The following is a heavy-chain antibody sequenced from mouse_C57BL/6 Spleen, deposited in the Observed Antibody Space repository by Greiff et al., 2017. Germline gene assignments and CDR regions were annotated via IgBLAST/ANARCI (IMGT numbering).Heavy chain of an antibody. CDR3: ARARYYGSSPWYFDV. CDR2: IYPRDGST. J-gene: IGHJ1*03. Sequence: VQLQQSDAELVKPGASVKISCKVSGYTFTDHTIHWMKQRPEQGLEWIGYIYPRDGSTKYNEKFKGKATLTADKSSSTAYMQLNSLTSEDSAVYFCARARYYGSSPWYFDVWGTGTTVTVSS. D-gene: IGHD1-1*01. V-gene: IGHV1-78*01. CDR1: GYTFTDHT.